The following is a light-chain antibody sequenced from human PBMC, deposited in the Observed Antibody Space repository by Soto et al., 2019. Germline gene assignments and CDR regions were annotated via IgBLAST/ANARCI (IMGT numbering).Light chain of an antibody. CDR2: DAS. CDR3: QHYKSWPYT. Sequence: DTQLTPSPSTLPAPVPPRVPLTCRASQSISSWLAWYQQKPGKAPKLLIYDASSLESGVPPRFSGSGSGTEFTLTISSLQSEDFAVYYCQHYKSWPYTFGQGAKVDIK. V-gene: IGKV1-5*01. CDR1: QSISSW. J-gene: IGKJ2*01.